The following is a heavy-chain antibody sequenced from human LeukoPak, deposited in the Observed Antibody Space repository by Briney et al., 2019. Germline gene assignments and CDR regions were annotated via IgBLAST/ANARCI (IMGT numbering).Heavy chain of an antibody. CDR1: GGSISSYY. CDR3: ARDVGRKYYYYYMDV. J-gene: IGHJ6*03. CDR2: IYYSGST. Sequence: SEALSLTCTVSGGSISSYYWSWIRQPPGKGLEWIGYIYYSGSTNYNPSLKSRVTISVDTSKNQFSLKLSSVTAADTAVYYCARDVGRKYYYYYMDVWGKGTTVTVSS. V-gene: IGHV4-59*01.